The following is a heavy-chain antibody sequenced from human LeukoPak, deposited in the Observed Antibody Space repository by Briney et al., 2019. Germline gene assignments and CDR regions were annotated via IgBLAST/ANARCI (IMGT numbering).Heavy chain of an antibody. J-gene: IGHJ5*02. V-gene: IGHV6-1*01. CDR2: TYFRSKWYN. CDR1: GDSVSSNSAT. D-gene: IGHD2/OR15-2a*01. Sequence: SQTLSLTCAISGDSVSSNSATWYWIRQSPSRGLEWLGRTYFRSKWYNDYAESLKGRISINPDTSKNQFSLHLNSVNPEDTAVYYCANFYLNTWSQGSLVTVSS. CDR3: ANFYLNT.